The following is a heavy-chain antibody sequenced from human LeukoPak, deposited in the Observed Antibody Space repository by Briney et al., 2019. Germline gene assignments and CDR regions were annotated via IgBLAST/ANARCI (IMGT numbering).Heavy chain of an antibody. J-gene: IGHJ4*02. Sequence: PGRCLRLSCAASGFTFSNYAMTWVRPAPGKGLEWVSGISDNGGRTYYGDSVKGRFTISRDNSKNTLYLQMNSLRAEDTAVYYCAKDLGTRMLLFPSDYWGQGTLVTVSS. CDR1: GFTFSNYA. D-gene: IGHD2-8*01. CDR2: ISDNGGRT. CDR3: AKDLGTRMLLFPSDY. V-gene: IGHV3-23*01.